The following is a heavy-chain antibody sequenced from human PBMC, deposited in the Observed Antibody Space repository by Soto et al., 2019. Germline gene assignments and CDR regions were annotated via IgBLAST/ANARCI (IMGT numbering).Heavy chain of an antibody. CDR1: GGSFSGYY. V-gene: IGHV4-34*01. D-gene: IGHD3-3*01. CDR3: ARGGGYESRPFDY. J-gene: IGHJ4*02. Sequence: SETLSLTCAVYGGSFSGYYWSWIRQPPGKGLEWIGEINHSGSTNYNPSLKSRVTISVDTSKNQFSLKLSSVTAADTAVYYCARGGGYESRPFDYWGQGTLVTVSS. CDR2: INHSGST.